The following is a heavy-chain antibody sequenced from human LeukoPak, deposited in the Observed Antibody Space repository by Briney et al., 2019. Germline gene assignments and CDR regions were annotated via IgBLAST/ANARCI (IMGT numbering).Heavy chain of an antibody. Sequence: GGSLRLSCAASGFTFRNYWMQRVRQAPGKGLVWVSHITSDGTARTYADSVKGRFTISRDNAKNTLYLQMNSLRAEDTAVYYCVRDNYGVDYWGQGTLVTVSS. CDR2: ITSDGTAR. CDR1: GFTFRNYW. V-gene: IGHV3-74*01. D-gene: IGHD3-10*01. J-gene: IGHJ4*02. CDR3: VRDNYGVDY.